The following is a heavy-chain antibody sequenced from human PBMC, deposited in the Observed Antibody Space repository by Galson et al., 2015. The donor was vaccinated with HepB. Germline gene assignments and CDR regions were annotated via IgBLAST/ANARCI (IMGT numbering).Heavy chain of an antibody. CDR3: ARAPRGATIWFDP. CDR2: IYYSGST. V-gene: IGHV4-59*01. J-gene: IGHJ5*02. Sequence: LSLTCTVSGGSISSYYWSWIRQPPGKGLEWIGYIYYSGSTNYNPSLKSRVTISVDTSKNQFSLKLSSVTAADTAVYYCARAPRGATIWFDPWGQGTLVTVSS. D-gene: IGHD1-26*01. CDR1: GGSISSYY.